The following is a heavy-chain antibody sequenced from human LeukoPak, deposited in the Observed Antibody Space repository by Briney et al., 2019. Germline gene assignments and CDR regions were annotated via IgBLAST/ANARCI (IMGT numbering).Heavy chain of an antibody. V-gene: IGHV3-20*04. CDR2: INWNGGST. Sequence: PGGSLRLSCAASGFTFDDYGMSWVRQAPGKGLELVSGINWNGGSTGYADSVKGRFTISRDNAKNSLYLQMNSLRAEDTALYYCARDGSGSYYYYYYYMDVWGKGTTVTVSS. CDR3: ARDGSGSYYYYYYYMDV. CDR1: GFTFDDYG. D-gene: IGHD3-10*01. J-gene: IGHJ6*03.